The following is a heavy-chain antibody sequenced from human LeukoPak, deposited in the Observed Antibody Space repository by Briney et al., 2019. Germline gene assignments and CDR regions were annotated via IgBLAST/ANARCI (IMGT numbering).Heavy chain of an antibody. J-gene: IGHJ6*02. CDR3: AKNKDYCSSSTCYYQNGMDV. Sequence: GGSLRLSCAASGFTFKNYAMNWVRQSPGQGLEWVSTISGDAVTSWYADSVKGRFTVSRDNSKNIVFLQMNNLRAEDTAVYYCAKNKDYCSSSTCYYQNGMDVWGQGTTVAVSS. V-gene: IGHV3-23*01. D-gene: IGHD2-2*01. CDR2: ISGDAVTS. CDR1: GFTFKNYA.